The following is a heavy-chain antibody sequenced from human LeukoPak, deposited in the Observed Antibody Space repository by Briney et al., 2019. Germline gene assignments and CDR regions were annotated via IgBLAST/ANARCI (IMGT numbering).Heavy chain of an antibody. J-gene: IGHJ5*02. Sequence: SGGSLRLSCAASGFTFSSYEMNWVRQAPGKGLEWVSYISSSGSTIYYADSVKGRFTISRDNAKNSLYLQMSGLRVEDTAVYYCARLDGMGCFDRYLDPWGQGTLVTVSP. CDR3: ARLDGMGCFDRYLDP. CDR2: ISSSGSTI. V-gene: IGHV3-48*03. D-gene: IGHD3-9*01. CDR1: GFTFSSYE.